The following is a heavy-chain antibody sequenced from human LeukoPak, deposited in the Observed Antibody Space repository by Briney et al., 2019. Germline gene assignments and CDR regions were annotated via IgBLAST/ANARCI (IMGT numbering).Heavy chain of an antibody. D-gene: IGHD3-22*01. CDR2: IIPIFGTA. J-gene: IGHJ4*02. V-gene: IGHV1-69*05. CDR3: ARTIYVSIGNYHYFDY. Sequence: GASVNVSFKSSGCTFSSYSISWVRQATGQGLEWMGRIIPIFGTANYAQKFQDRVTMTTDTSTSTAYMELRRLRSDDTAVYYCARTIYVSIGNYHYFDYWGQGTLVTVSS. CDR1: GCTFSSYS.